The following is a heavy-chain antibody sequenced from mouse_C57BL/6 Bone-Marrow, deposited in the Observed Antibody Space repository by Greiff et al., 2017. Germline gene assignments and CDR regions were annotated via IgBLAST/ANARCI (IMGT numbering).Heavy chain of an antibody. CDR3: EREEGYYVSSSWFAY. Sequence: QVQLQQSGAELVKPGASVKISCKASGYAFSSYWMNWVKQRPGKGLEWIGQICPGDGDTNYNGKFKGKATLTADKSSSTAYMQLSSLTSEDSAVYVCEREEGYYVSSSWFAYWGQGTLVTVSA. CDR2: ICPGDGDT. J-gene: IGHJ3*01. CDR1: GYAFSSYW. D-gene: IGHD1-1*01. V-gene: IGHV1-80*01.